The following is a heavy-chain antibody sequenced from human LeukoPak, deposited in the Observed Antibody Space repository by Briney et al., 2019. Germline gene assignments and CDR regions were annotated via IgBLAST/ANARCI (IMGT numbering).Heavy chain of an antibody. CDR3: ARDRYDSSGAYDG. J-gene: IGHJ3*01. D-gene: IGHD3-22*01. CDR1: GFTFSSYW. V-gene: IGHV3-74*01. CDR2: INSDGSST. Sequence: PGGSLRLSCAASGFTFSSYWMHWVRQAPGKGLVWVSRINSDGSSTSYADSVKGRFTISRDNAKNSLYLQMNSLRAEDTALYYCARDRYDSSGAYDGWGQGTMVTVSS.